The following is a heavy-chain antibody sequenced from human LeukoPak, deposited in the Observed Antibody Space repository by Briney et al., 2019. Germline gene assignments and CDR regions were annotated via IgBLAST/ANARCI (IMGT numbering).Heavy chain of an antibody. Sequence: SETLSLTCTVSGGSISITSYYWGWIRQPPGKGLEWIGSMYSSGSTNYNPSLKSRVTISVDTSKNQFSLKLSSVTAADTAVYYCARESIAAAGMGLFDYWGQGTLVTVSS. D-gene: IGHD6-13*01. CDR2: MYSSGST. J-gene: IGHJ4*02. V-gene: IGHV4-39*07. CDR1: GGSISITSYY. CDR3: ARESIAAAGMGLFDY.